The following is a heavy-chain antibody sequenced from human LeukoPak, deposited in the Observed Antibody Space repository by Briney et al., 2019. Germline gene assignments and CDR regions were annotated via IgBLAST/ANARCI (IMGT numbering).Heavy chain of an antibody. CDR2: IVGSGGGI. CDR3: IVFGDSNH. V-gene: IGHV3-23*01. D-gene: IGHD4-17*01. Sequence: GGSLRLSCVGSGFSFSTYAMNWVRQAPGQGLEWVSVIVGSGGGINYADSVKGRFTISRDTSKNTLYLQINSLRVEDTAVYYCIVFGDSNHWGQGTLVTVSS. CDR1: GFSFSTYA. J-gene: IGHJ5*02.